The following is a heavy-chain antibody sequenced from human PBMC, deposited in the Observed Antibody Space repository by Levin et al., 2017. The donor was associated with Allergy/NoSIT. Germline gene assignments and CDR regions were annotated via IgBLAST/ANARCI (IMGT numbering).Heavy chain of an antibody. CDR1: GFTFSSYA. CDR2: ISYDGSNK. J-gene: IGHJ3*02. V-gene: IGHV3-30-3*01. CDR3: ASIDYGGNSRNDAFDI. Sequence: GGSLRLSCAASGFTFSSYAMHWVRQAPGKGLEWVAVISYDGSNKYYADSVKGRFTISRDNSKNTLYLQMNSLRAEDTAVYYCASIDYGGNSRNDAFDIWGQGTMVTVSS. D-gene: IGHD4-23*01.